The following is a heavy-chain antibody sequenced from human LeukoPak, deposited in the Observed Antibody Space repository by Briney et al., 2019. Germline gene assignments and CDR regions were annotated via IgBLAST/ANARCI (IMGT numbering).Heavy chain of an antibody. J-gene: IGHJ4*02. V-gene: IGHV4-59*01. CDR2: IYYSGST. Sequence: PSETLSLTCTVSGGSISSYYWSWIRQPPGKGLEWIGYIYYSGSTNYNPSLKSRVTISVDTSKNQFSLKLSSVTAADTAVYYCARAYYYDSSGYYPYLDYWGQGTLVTVSS. CDR3: ARAYYYDSSGYYPYLDY. CDR1: GGSISSYY. D-gene: IGHD3-22*01.